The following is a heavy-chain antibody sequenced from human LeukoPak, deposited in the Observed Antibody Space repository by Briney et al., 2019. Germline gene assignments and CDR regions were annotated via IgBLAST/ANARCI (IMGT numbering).Heavy chain of an antibody. D-gene: IGHD2-15*01. CDR1: GFTFSSYA. Sequence: GGSLRLSCEASGFTFSSYAMSWVRQAPGKGLEWVSMISGSGGYTHYADSVKGRFTISRDDSKNTLYLQMNSLRAEDTAVYYCAKGGGYCSGGSCYPPRWFDPWGQGTLVTVSS. CDR3: AKGGGYCSGGSCYPPRWFDP. CDR2: ISGSGGYT. J-gene: IGHJ5*02. V-gene: IGHV3-23*01.